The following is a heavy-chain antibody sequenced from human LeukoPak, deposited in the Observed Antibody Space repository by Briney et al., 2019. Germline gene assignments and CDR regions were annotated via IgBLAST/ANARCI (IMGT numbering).Heavy chain of an antibody. V-gene: IGHV1-46*01. J-gene: IGHJ4*02. CDR1: GYTFTSYY. CDR2: INPSGGST. CDR3: ARATGYSSSWAPFEY. Sequence: ASVKVSCKASGYTFTSYYMHWVRQAPGQGLERMGIINPSGGSTSYAQKFQGRVTMTRDMSTSTVYMELSSLRYEDTAVYYCARATGYSSSWAPFEYWGQGILVTVSS. D-gene: IGHD6-13*01.